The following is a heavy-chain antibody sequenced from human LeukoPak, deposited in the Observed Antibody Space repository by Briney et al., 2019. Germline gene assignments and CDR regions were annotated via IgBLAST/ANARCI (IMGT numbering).Heavy chain of an antibody. V-gene: IGHV1-69*04. CDR1: GGTFSSYA. J-gene: IGHJ3*02. D-gene: IGHD5-12*01. Sequence: SVKVSCKASGGTFSSYAISWVRQAPGQGLEWMGRITPILGIANYAQKFQGRVTITADKSTSTAYMGLSSLRSEDTAVYYCAGATTTHDAFDIWGQGTMVTVSS. CDR3: AGATTTHDAFDI. CDR2: ITPILGIA.